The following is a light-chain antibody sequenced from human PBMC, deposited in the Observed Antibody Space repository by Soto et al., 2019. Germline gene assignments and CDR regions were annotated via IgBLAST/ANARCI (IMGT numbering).Light chain of an antibody. Sequence: QSVLTQPPSASGSLGQSVAISCTGTSSDVGGYNYVSWYPQHPGKAPKLMIYEVNKRPSGVPNRFSGSKSGNTASLSVSGLQAEEEADYYCSSYAGSSNVFGTGTKVTVL. CDR3: SSYAGSSNV. V-gene: IGLV2-8*01. CDR2: EVN. CDR1: SSDVGGYNY. J-gene: IGLJ1*01.